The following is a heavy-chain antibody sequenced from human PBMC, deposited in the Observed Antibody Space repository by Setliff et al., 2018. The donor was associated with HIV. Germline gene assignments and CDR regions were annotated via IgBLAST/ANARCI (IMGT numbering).Heavy chain of an antibody. V-gene: IGHV1-2*02. CDR1: GYTFSDYY. D-gene: IGHD6-13*01. CDR2: INPNSGGT. Sequence: ASVKVSCKASGYTFSDYYMHWVRQAPGQGLEWMGWINPNSGGTNYAQKFQGRVNMSRDMSISTTYMELSRLRSDDTAVYYCARDPGYKSTWYGVFDIWGQGTMVTVSS. J-gene: IGHJ3*02. CDR3: ARDPGYKSTWYGVFDI.